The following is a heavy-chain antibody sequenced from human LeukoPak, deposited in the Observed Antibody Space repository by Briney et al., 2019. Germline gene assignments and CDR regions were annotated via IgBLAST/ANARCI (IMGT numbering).Heavy chain of an antibody. D-gene: IGHD2-2*01. CDR1: GFTFSDFS. V-gene: IGHV3-7*01. J-gene: IGHJ4*02. CDR3: ARPRGCGSARCNNFDY. Sequence: GGSLRLSCTVSGFTFSDFSMSWVRQAPGKGLEWVAKMSEDGNEIFYVDSVKGRFTISRDNTKKSMYLQLNSLRPEDSAVYYCARPRGCGSARCNNFDYWGQGTLVTVSS. CDR2: MSEDGNEI.